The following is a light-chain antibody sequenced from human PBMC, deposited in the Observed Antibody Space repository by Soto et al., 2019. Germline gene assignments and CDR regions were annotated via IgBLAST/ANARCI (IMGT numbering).Light chain of an antibody. Sequence: ESVLTQSPGTLSLSPGEKATLSCRASQSVSSSYLAWYQQKPGQAPRLLIYGASSRATGIPDRFSGSGSGTDFTLTVSRLEPEDFAVYYCQQFGSSSWTFGPGTKLDIK. CDR2: GAS. J-gene: IGKJ1*01. CDR1: QSVSSSY. V-gene: IGKV3-20*01. CDR3: QQFGSSSWT.